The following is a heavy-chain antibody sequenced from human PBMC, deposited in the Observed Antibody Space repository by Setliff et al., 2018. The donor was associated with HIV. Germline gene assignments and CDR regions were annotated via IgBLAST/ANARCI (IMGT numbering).Heavy chain of an antibody. CDR2: IYYSGST. V-gene: IGHV4-39*01. CDR3: ARKPPHGGEYILTTSYMDV. J-gene: IGHJ6*03. Sequence: SETLSLTCTVSGGSISSSSYYWDWIRQPPGKGLEWIGSIYYSGSTYYNPSLKSRVTISVDTPKNQVSLRLRSVTAADTAVYYCARKPPHGGEYILTTSYMDVWGKGTTVTVSS. D-gene: IGHD6-6*01. CDR1: GGSISSSSYY.